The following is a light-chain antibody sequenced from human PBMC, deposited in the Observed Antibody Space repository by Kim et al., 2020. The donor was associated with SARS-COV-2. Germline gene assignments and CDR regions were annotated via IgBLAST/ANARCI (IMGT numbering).Light chain of an antibody. J-gene: IGLJ2*01. CDR2: KDN. Sequence: SYELTQPPSVSVSPGQTAIITCSGDKLGDKYVCWYQQKPGQSPVLVIYKDNKRPSGIPERFSGSSSGNTATLTISGPQAMDEADYFCQAWDSVSRVVFGGGTQLTVL. V-gene: IGLV3-1*01. CDR3: QAWDSVSRVV. CDR1: KLGDKY.